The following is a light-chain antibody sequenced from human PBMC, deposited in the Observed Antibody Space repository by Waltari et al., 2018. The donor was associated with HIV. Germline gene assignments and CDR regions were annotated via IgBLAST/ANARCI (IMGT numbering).Light chain of an antibody. CDR3: QQYDKSLLT. V-gene: IGKV3-20*01. J-gene: IGKJ4*01. Sequence: EIVLTQSPGTLSLSPGERATLSCRASQSVSSSYLAWYQQKPGQTHRLLIYGTSSRATGIPDRFSGSGSGTDFTLTISRLEPEDFAVYYCQQYDKSLLTFGGGTKVEIK. CDR2: GTS. CDR1: QSVSSSY.